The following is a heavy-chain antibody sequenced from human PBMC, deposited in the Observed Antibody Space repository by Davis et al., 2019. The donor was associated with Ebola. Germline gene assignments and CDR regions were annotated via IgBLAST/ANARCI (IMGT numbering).Heavy chain of an antibody. CDR2: IKQDGSEK. CDR3: ARGPLSIAVADYYYYYGMDV. V-gene: IGHV3-7*04. D-gene: IGHD6-19*01. J-gene: IGHJ6*04. Sequence: PGGSLRLSCAASGFTFSSYWMSWVRQAPGKGLEWVANIKQDGSEKYYVDSVKGRFTISRDNAKNSLYLQMNSLRAEDTAVYYCARGPLSIAVADYYYYYGMDVWGKGTTVTVSS. CDR1: GFTFSSYW.